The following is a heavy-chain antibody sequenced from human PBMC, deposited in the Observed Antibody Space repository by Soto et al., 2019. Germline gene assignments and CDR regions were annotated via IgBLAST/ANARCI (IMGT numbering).Heavy chain of an antibody. V-gene: IGHV1-18*01. Sequence: ASVKVSCKASGYTFTSYGISWVRQAPGRGLEWMGWISAYNGNTNYAQKLQGRVTMTTDTSTSTAYMELRSLSSDDTAVYYCARDYYYYGMDIWGQGSTVIVSS. J-gene: IGHJ6*02. CDR1: GYTFTSYG. CDR2: ISAYNGNT. CDR3: ARDYYYYGMDI.